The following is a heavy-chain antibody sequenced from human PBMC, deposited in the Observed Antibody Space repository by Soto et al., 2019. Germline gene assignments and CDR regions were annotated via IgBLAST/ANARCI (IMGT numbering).Heavy chain of an antibody. CDR1: GFTFSSYW. J-gene: IGHJ5*02. CDR3: ARDRALHDILTS. CDR2: INSDGSST. V-gene: IGHV3-74*01. D-gene: IGHD3-9*01. Sequence: SWGSLRLSCSASGFTFSSYWMHWLRQAPGKGLVWVSRINSDGSSTSYADSVKGRFTISRDNAKNTLYLQMNSLRAEDTAVYYCARDRALHDILTSWGQGTLVTVSS.